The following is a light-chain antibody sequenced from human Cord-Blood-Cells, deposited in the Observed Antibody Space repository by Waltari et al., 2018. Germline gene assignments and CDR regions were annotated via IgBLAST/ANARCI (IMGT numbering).Light chain of an antibody. CDR1: SSDVGSYKL. V-gene: IGLV2-23*02. CDR2: EVS. CDR3: CSYAGSSTWV. J-gene: IGLJ3*02. Sequence: QSALTHPASVSGSPGQSITISCTGTSSDVGSYKLVSWYQQHPGKAPKLMIYEVSKRPSGVSNRFSGSKSGNTASLTISGLQAEDEADYYCCSYAGSSTWVFGGGTKLTVL.